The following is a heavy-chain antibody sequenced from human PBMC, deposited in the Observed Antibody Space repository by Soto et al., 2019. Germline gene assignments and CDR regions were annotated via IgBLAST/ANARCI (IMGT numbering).Heavy chain of an antibody. J-gene: IGHJ4*02. D-gene: IGHD3-22*01. CDR1: GYSFAGYW. CDR3: ARQIYDSDTGPNFQYHFDS. V-gene: IGHV5-10-1*01. CDR2: IDPSDSQT. Sequence: GESLKISCKGSGYSFAGYWITWVRQKPGKGLEWMGRIDPSDSQTYYSPSFRGHVTISATKSITTAFLQWSSLRASDTAMYYCARQIYDSDTGPNFQYHFDSWGQGTPVTVSP.